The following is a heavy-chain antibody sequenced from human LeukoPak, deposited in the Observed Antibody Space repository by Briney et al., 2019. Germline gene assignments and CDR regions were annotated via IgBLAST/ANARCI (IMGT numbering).Heavy chain of an antibody. CDR3: TRHWFDP. CDR2: IRSRANSYAT. J-gene: IGHJ5*02. Sequence: HPGGSLRLSCAVSGFTFSSYAMNWVRQASGKGLEWVGRIRSRANSYATAYAASVKGRFTISRDDSKNTAYLQMNSLKTEDTAVYYCTRHWFDPWGQGTLVTVSS. V-gene: IGHV3-73*01. CDR1: GFTFSSYA.